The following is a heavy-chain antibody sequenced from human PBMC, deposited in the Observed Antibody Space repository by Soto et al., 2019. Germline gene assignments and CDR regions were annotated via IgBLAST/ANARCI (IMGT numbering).Heavy chain of an antibody. D-gene: IGHD3-3*01. CDR2: IYYSGST. CDR3: ARDILTISGDQIYYYYGMDV. J-gene: IGHJ6*02. V-gene: IGHV4-39*07. Sequence: PSETLSLTCTVSGGSISSSSYYWGWIRQPPGKGLEWIGRIYYSGSTYYNPSLKSRVTISVDTSKNQFSLKLSSVTAADTAVYYCARDILTISGDQIYYYYGMDVWGQGTTVTVSS. CDR1: GGSISSSSYY.